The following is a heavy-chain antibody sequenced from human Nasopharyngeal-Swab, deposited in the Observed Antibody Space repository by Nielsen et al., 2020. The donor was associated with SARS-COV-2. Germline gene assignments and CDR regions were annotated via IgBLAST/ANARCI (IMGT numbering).Heavy chain of an antibody. V-gene: IGHV1-58*01. D-gene: IGHD2-2*01. CDR2: IVVGSGNT. CDR3: AAEGSGCSSTSCYLYGMDV. J-gene: IGHJ6*02. Sequence: WARQAPGHRCVWLGWIVVGSGNTNYAQKFQERVTITRDMSTSTAYMELSSLRSEDTAVYYCAAEGSGCSSTSCYLYGMDVWGQGTTVTVSS.